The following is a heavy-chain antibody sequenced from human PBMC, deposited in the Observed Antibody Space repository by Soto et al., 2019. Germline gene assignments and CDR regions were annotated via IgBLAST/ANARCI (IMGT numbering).Heavy chain of an antibody. D-gene: IGHD2-2*01. CDR2: IYYSGNT. V-gene: IGHV4-39*01. CDR3: ASHCSSASCYLPAFDY. CDR1: GYSISSSSYY. J-gene: IGHJ4*02. Sequence: SETLSLTCTVSGYSISSSSYYWGWIRQPPGKGLEWIGSIYYSGNTFYNPSLKSRVTISVVTSMNQFSLKLNSVTAADTAVYYCASHCSSASCYLPAFDYWGQGTLVTVSS.